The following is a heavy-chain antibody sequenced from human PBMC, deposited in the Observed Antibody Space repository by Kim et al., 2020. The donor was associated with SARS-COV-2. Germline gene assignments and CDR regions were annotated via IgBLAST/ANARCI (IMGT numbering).Heavy chain of an antibody. CDR2: INHSGST. CDR3: ARGVTYYYDSSGYIGAFDI. D-gene: IGHD3-22*01. CDR1: GGSFSGYY. J-gene: IGHJ3*02. Sequence: SETLSLTCAVYGGSFSGYYWSWIRQPPGKGLEWIGEINHSGSTNYNPSLKSRVTISVDTSKNQFSLKLSSVTAADTAVYYCARGVTYYYDSSGYIGAFDIWGQGTMVTVSS. V-gene: IGHV4-34*01.